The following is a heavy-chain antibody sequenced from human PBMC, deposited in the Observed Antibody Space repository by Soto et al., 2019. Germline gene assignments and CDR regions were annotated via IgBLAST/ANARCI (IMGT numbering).Heavy chain of an antibody. CDR3: ARDGNGVIDLDY. D-gene: IGHD2-21*01. Sequence: EVQLVESGGGPVQPGGSLRLSCVASGFSLSTYWMHWVRQAPGKGLVWVSYVNADGTSTTYAESVKGRFTISRDNAKNTLYLQMSSLRAEDTAVYYCARDGNGVIDLDYWGQGTLVTVSS. V-gene: IGHV3-74*01. CDR2: VNADGTST. CDR1: GFSLSTYW. J-gene: IGHJ4*02.